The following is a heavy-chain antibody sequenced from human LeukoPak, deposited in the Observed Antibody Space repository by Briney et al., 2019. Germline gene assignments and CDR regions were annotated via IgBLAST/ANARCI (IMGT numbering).Heavy chain of an antibody. Sequence: SQTPSLTCAISGDSVSSNSAAWNWIRQSPSRGLEWLGRTYYRSKWYNDYAVSVKSRITINPDTSKNQFSLQLNSVTSEDTAVYYCARERGSYWGHYYYYGMDVWGQGTTVTVSS. CDR3: ARERGSYWGHYYYYGMDV. J-gene: IGHJ6*02. CDR1: GDSVSSNSAA. CDR2: TYYRSKWYN. D-gene: IGHD1-26*01. V-gene: IGHV6-1*01.